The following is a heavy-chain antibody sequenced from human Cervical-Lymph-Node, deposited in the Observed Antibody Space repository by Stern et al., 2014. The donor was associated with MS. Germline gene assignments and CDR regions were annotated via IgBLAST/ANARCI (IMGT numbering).Heavy chain of an antibody. D-gene: IGHD3-9*01. J-gene: IGHJ3*02. CDR1: GYTFTTYS. Sequence: QVQLVQSGAEVKKPGASVKVSCKASGYTFTTYSIHWVRQAPGQRLEWMGWINAGNGNTKYSQKLQGRVTMTTDTSTSTAYMELRSLRSDDTAVYYCARDCKLRYFDPTSRCAFDIWGQGTMVTVSS. CDR3: ARDCKLRYFDPTSRCAFDI. CDR2: INAGNGNT. V-gene: IGHV1-3*01.